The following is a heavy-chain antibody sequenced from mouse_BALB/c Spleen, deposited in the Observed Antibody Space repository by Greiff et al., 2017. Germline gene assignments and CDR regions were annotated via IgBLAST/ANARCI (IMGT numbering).Heavy chain of an antibody. CDR3: AREGNYYGSSYAMDY. Sequence: EVQVVESGGGLVKPGGSLKLSCAASGFTFSDYYMYWVRQTPEKRLEWVATISDGGSYTYYPDSVKGRFTISRDNAKNNLYLQMSSLKSEDTAMYYCAREGNYYGSSYAMDYWGQGTSVTVSS. CDR2: ISDGGSYT. D-gene: IGHD1-1*01. J-gene: IGHJ4*01. CDR1: GFTFSDYY. V-gene: IGHV5-4*02.